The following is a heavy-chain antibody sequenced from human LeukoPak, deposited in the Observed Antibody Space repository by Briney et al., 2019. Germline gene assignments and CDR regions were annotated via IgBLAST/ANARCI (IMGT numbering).Heavy chain of an antibody. CDR2: ISSSGSTI. D-gene: IGHD5-18*01. Sequence: GGSLRLSCAASGFTFSSYEMNWVRQAPGKGLEWVSYISSSGSTIYYADSVKGRFTISGDNAKNSLYLQMNSLRAEETAVYYCAARDAEYSYGYFDYWGQGTLVTVSS. CDR1: GFTFSSYE. J-gene: IGHJ4*02. CDR3: AARDAEYSYGYFDY. V-gene: IGHV3-48*03.